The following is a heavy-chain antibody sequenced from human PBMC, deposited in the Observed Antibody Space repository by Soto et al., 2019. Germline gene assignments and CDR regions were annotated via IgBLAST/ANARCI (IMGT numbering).Heavy chain of an antibody. CDR1: GFTFSSYG. V-gene: IGHV3-30*18. D-gene: IGHD3-10*01. J-gene: IGHJ3*02. CDR3: AKDKERGPEIYAFDI. Sequence: GGSLRLSCAASGFTFSSYGMHWVRQAPGKGLEWVAVISYDGSNKYYADSVKGRFTISRDNSKNTLYLQMNSLRAEDTAVYYCAKDKERGPEIYAFDIWGQGTMVTVSS. CDR2: ISYDGSNK.